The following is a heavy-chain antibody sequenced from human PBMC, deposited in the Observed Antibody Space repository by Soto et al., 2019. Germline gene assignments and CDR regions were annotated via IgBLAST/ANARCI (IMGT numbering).Heavy chain of an antibody. Sequence: PGGSLRLSCAASGFTFSSYAMSWVRQAPGKGPERVSAISGSGGSTYYADSVKGRFTISRDNSKNTLYLQMNSLRAEDTAVYYCAKIRTYDFWSGYSSSPTHDYWGQGTLVTVSS. J-gene: IGHJ4*02. CDR3: AKIRTYDFWSGYSSSPTHDY. CDR1: GFTFSSYA. D-gene: IGHD3-3*01. CDR2: ISGSGGST. V-gene: IGHV3-23*01.